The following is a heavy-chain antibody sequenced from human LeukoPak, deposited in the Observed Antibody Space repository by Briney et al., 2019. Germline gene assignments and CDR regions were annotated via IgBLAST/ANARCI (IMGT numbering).Heavy chain of an antibody. V-gene: IGHV1-69*04. CDR1: GGTFSNYA. J-gene: IGHJ6*02. CDR3: ARDPYYYGSGSYVYSLDV. CDR2: IIPFSDMT. Sequence: SVKVSCKASGGTFSNYAINWVRQAPGQGLEWMGRIIPFSDMTNYAQKFEDTVTITADKSTSEVYMELTNLRSEDTAVYYCARDPYYYGSGSYVYSLDVWGQGTTVTVSS. D-gene: IGHD3-10*01.